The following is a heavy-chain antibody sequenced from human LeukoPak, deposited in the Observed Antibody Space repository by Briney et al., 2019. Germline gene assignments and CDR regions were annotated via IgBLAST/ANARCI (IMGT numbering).Heavy chain of an antibody. CDR2: ISGSGGST. CDR1: GFTFSSYA. D-gene: IGHD4-17*01. CDR3: AKRSPYGDYLYYYYYGMDV. V-gene: IGHV3-23*01. J-gene: IGHJ6*02. Sequence: GGSLRLSCAASGFTFSSYAMSWVRQAPGKRLEWVSAISGSGGSTYYADSVKGRFTISRDNSKNTLYLQMNSLRAEDTAVYYCAKRSPYGDYLYYYYYGMDVWGQGTTVTVSS.